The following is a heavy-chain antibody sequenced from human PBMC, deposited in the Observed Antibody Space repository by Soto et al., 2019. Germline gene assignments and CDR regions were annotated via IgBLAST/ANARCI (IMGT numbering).Heavy chain of an antibody. CDR3: ARDLAAGDY. V-gene: IGHV1-46*01. Sequence: QVQLVQSGAEVKKPGASVKLSCKASGYTFINYYIHWVRQAPGQGLEWMGIFNPTSGSTNYAQKFQDRVNLTMDTSTRTVYMELSSLRFDDTAVYYCARDLAAGDYWGQGTLVTVSS. CDR1: GYTFINYY. J-gene: IGHJ4*02. CDR2: FNPTSGST. D-gene: IGHD6-13*01.